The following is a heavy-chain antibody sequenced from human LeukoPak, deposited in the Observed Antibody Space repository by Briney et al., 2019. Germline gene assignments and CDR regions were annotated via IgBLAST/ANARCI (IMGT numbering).Heavy chain of an antibody. CDR1: GYTFTGYY. D-gene: IGHD3-9*01. J-gene: IGHJ4*02. V-gene: IGHV3-74*01. CDR2: ISSDGTTT. CDR3: ASPGDNYAILGLDY. Sequence: SCKASGYTFTGYYMHWVRQAPGKGLAWVSRISSDGTTTAYADSVKGRFTISRDSAKNMLYLQMNSLRVEDTAMYYCASPGDNYAILGLDYWGQGTLVTVSS.